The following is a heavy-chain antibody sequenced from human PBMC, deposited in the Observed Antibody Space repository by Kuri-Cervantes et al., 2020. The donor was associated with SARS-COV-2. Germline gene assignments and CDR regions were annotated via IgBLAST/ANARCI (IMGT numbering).Heavy chain of an antibody. D-gene: IGHD3-22*01. J-gene: IGHJ4*02. CDR1: GFTFSTYW. CDR3: AGDPITMRVLDY. CDR2: INSDGSSR. Sequence: GGSLRLSCAASGFTFSTYWMHWVRQAPGKGLVWVSRINSDGSSRSYADSVKGRFTISRDNDKNTLFLQMNSLRAEDTAVYYCAGDPITMRVLDYWGQGTLVTVSS. V-gene: IGHV3-74*01.